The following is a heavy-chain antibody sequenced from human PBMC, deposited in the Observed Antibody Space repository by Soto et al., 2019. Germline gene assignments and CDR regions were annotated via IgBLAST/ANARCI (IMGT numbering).Heavy chain of an antibody. CDR3: ARLHGYCISSSCHGHYAMDG. D-gene: IGHD2-2*01. CDR1: SASISSTSYT. CDR2: IYYSGTT. V-gene: IGHV4-39*01. J-gene: IGHJ6*02. Sequence: QLQLQESGPGLVKPSETLSLTCTVSSASISSTSYTWGWIRQPPGKGLEWIGSIYYSGTTYYNPSLNSRVTVTVKPSKNQFSLQVTSVTAADTAVYYCARLHGYCISSSCHGHYAMDGWGQGTTVTVSS.